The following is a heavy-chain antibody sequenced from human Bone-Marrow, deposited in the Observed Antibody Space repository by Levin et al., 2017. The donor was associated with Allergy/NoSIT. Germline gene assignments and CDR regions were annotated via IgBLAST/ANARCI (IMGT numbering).Heavy chain of an antibody. CDR3: ARDDYKNPGGAGY. Sequence: PSETLSLTCTVSGYSIGSGYFWGWIRQPPGKGLEWIGSIYHSGTYYNPSLKSRVTISLDASKNQFSLTLSSMTAADTAVYYCARDDYKNPGGAGYWGQGILVTVSS. CDR2: IYHSGT. D-gene: IGHD4-11*01. J-gene: IGHJ4*02. CDR1: GYSIGSGYF. V-gene: IGHV4-38-2*02.